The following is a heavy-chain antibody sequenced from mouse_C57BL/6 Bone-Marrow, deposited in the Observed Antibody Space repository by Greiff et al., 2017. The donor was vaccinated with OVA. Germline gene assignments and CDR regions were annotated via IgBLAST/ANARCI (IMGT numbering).Heavy chain of an antibody. V-gene: IGHV1-64*01. Sequence: QVQLQPPGAELVKPGASVKLSCKASGYTFTSYWMPWVKQRPGQGLEWIGMIHPHSGSTTYNEKFKSKATLTVDKSSSTAYMQLSSLTSEDSSVYYGARNYDSSYGYVDGWGTGTTVTVSS. CDR2: IHPHSGST. CDR1: GYTFTSYW. D-gene: IGHD1-1*01. CDR3: ARNYDSSYGYVDG. J-gene: IGHJ1*03.